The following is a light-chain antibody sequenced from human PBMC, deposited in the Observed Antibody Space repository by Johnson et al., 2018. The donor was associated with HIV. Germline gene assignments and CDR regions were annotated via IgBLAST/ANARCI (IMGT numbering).Light chain of an antibody. Sequence: HSVLTQPPSVSAAPGQKVTISCSGSSSNIGNNYVSWYQQLPGTAPKLLIYDNNKRPSGIPDRFSGSKSGTSATLGITGLQTGDEADYYCGTWDSSLSAGIVFRTGTKVTVL. CDR2: DNN. J-gene: IGLJ1*01. CDR3: GTWDSSLSAGIV. CDR1: SSNIGNNY. V-gene: IGLV1-51*01.